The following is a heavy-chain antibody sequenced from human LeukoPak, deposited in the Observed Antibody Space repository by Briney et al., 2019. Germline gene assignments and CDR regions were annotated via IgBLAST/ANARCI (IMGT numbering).Heavy chain of an antibody. CDR1: GYTFTSYY. CDR3: ARGKGSADDSSGYYLDY. CDR2: INPSGGST. D-gene: IGHD3-22*01. V-gene: IGHV1-46*01. J-gene: IGHJ4*02. Sequence: GASVKVSCKASGYTFTSYYMHWVRQAPGQGLEWMGIINPSGGSTSYAQKFQGRVTMTRDTSTSTVYMELSSLRSEDTAVYYCARGKGSADDSSGYYLDYWGQGTLVTVSS.